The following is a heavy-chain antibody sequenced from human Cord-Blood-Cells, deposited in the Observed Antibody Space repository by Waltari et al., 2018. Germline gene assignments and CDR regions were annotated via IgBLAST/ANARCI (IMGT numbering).Heavy chain of an antibody. J-gene: IGHJ3*02. CDR3: AKDGVIAAAGAFDI. V-gene: IGHV3-30*18. CDR1: GFTFSSYG. D-gene: IGHD6-13*01. Sequence: QVQLVESGGGVVQPGRSLRLACAASGFTFSSYGMHWVRPAPGKGLEWVAVISYDGSNKYYADSVKGRFTISRDNSKNTLYLQMNSLRAEDTAVYYCAKDGVIAAAGAFDIWGQGTMVTVSS. CDR2: ISYDGSNK.